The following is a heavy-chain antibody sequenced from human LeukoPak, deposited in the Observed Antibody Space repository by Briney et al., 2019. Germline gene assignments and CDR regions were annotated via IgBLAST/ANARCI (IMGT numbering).Heavy chain of an antibody. Sequence: GGSLRLSCAASGFTFSSYAMHWVRQAPGKGLEWVALVSYDGSNKYYADSVKGRFTISRDNSNNTLYLQVNSLRAEDTAVYYCARVWREGSSGWFYYSAGMDVWGEGTTVTVSS. CDR2: VSYDGSNK. J-gene: IGHJ6*04. CDR1: GFTFSSYA. V-gene: IGHV3-30-3*01. CDR3: ARVWREGSSGWFYYSAGMDV. D-gene: IGHD6-19*01.